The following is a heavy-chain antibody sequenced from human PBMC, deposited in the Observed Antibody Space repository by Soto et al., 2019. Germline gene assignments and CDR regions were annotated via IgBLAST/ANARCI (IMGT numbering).Heavy chain of an antibody. D-gene: IGHD2-15*01. V-gene: IGHV4-39*01. CDR2: LYSSRDT. J-gene: IGHJ6*02. CDR1: GGSISSNSYS. Sequence: SETLSLTCSVSGGSISSNSYSWGWIRQPPGKGLEWIGTLYSSRDTYYNPSLKSRVTISADTSQNQFSLDLTSVTATDTAVYFCAGHPGYCSGGSCNGQYTLDVWGQGTTVT. CDR3: AGHPGYCSGGSCNGQYTLDV.